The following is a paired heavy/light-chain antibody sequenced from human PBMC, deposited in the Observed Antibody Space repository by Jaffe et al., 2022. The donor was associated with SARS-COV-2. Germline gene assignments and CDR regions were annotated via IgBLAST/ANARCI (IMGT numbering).Heavy chain of an antibody. D-gene: IGHD4-4*01. CDR1: GFTFDPYW. Sequence: EVQLVESGGDLVQPGGSLRLSCEGSGFTFDPYWMNWVRQAPGKGLVWVSRINGGGSSVYYADAVRGRFTSSRDNAKNTLFLQMNSLRVEDTAVYYCVRDRFSNSQYYFDYWGKGTLVTVSS. CDR3: VRDRFSNSQYYFDY. CDR2: INGGGSSV. J-gene: IGHJ4*02. V-gene: IGHV3-74*01.
Light chain of an antibody. Sequence: SYELTQPPSVSVSPGQTARITCSGDLLAKKYACWYQQRSGQAPVLVLYEDSKRPSGIPERFSGSSSGTMATLTISGAQVEDEADYYCYSTDSSDNVRVFGGGTKLTVL. CDR3: YSTDSSDNVRV. CDR2: EDS. CDR1: LLAKKY. J-gene: IGLJ3*02. V-gene: IGLV3-10*01.